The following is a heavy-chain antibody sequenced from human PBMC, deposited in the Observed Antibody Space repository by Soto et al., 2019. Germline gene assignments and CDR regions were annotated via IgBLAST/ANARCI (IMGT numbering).Heavy chain of an antibody. Sequence: GGSLRLSCAASGFTFDDYAMHWVRQVPGKGLEWVSGINWNSGSIGYGDSAKGRFAISRDNAKNSLHLQMNSLSAKDTAFYYCVKDESINWYSGHFRHWGQGTLVTVSS. V-gene: IGHV3-9*01. D-gene: IGHD6-13*01. CDR2: INWNSGSI. J-gene: IGHJ1*01. CDR1: GFTFDDYA. CDR3: VKDESINWYSGHFRH.